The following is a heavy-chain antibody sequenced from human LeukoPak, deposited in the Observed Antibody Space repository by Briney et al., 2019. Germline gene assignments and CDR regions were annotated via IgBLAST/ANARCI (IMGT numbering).Heavy chain of an antibody. J-gene: IGHJ5*02. CDR2: IGSSSSYI. D-gene: IGHD3-22*01. CDR3: ARDLGYYDSSGP. Sequence: PGGSLRLSCAASGFTFSSYSMNWVRQAPGKGLEWVSSIGSSSSYIYYADSVKGRFTISRDNAKNSLYLQMNSLRAEDTAVYYCARDLGYYDSSGPWGQGTLVTVSS. V-gene: IGHV3-21*01. CDR1: GFTFSSYS.